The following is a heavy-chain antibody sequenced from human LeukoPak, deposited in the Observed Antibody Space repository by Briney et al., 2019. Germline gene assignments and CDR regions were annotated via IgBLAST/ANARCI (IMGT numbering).Heavy chain of an antibody. CDR2: INPNSGGT. D-gene: IGHD3-10*01. Sequence: GASVKVSCKASGYTFTGYYMHWVRQAPGQGLEWMGWINPNSGGTNYAQKFQGRVTMTRDTSISTAYMELSRLRSDVTAVYYCARDLIYYYGSGDNWFDPWGQGTLVTVSS. V-gene: IGHV1-2*02. CDR3: ARDLIYYYGSGDNWFDP. CDR1: GYTFTGYY. J-gene: IGHJ5*02.